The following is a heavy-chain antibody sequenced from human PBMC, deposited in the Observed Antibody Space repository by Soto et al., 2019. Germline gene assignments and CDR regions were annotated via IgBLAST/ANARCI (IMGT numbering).Heavy chain of an antibody. CDR1: GFTFSSYA. J-gene: IGHJ4*02. D-gene: IGHD6-19*01. V-gene: IGHV3-23*01. CDR2: ISGSGGST. Sequence: GGSLRLSCAASGFTFSSYAMSWVRQAPGKGLEWVSAISGSGGSTYYADSAKGRFTISRDNSKNTMYLQMNSLRVEDTAVYYCARPYSSGWYGDLDYWGQGTLVTVSS. CDR3: ARPYSSGWYGDLDY.